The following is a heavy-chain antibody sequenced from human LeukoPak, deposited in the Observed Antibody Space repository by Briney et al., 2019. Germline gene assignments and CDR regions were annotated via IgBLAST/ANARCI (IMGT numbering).Heavy chain of an antibody. CDR2: MYYSGST. V-gene: IGHV4-30-4*01. J-gene: IGHJ5*02. D-gene: IGHD2-2*01. CDR3: ARGLPRVIVVVPAANYAWFDP. Sequence: PSETLSLTCTVSGGSISSGDYYWSWIRQPPGKGLGWIAYMYYSGSTYYNPSLKSRVTISVDTSKNQFSLKLSSVTAADTAVYYCARGLPRVIVVVPAANYAWFDPWGQGTLVTVSS. CDR1: GGSISSGDYY.